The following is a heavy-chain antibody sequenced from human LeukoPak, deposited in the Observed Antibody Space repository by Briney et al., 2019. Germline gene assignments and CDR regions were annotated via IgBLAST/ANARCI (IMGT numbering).Heavy chain of an antibody. Sequence: GESLKISCKGSGYSFTSYWIGWVRQMPGKGLEWMGIIYPGDSDTRYSPSFQGQVTISADKSISTVYLQWSSLKASDTAMYYCARRHDFWSGSNWYFDLWGRGTLVTVSS. V-gene: IGHV5-51*01. D-gene: IGHD3-3*01. J-gene: IGHJ2*01. CDR2: IYPGDSDT. CDR1: GYSFTSYW. CDR3: ARRHDFWSGSNWYFDL.